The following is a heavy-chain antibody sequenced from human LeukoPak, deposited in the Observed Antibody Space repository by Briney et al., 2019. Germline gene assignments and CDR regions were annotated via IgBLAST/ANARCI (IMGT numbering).Heavy chain of an antibody. J-gene: IGHJ5*02. Sequence: GASVKVSCKASGYTFTSYDINWVRQATGQGLEWMGWMNPNSGNTGYAQKFQGRVTMTRNTSISTAYMELSSLRSEDTAVYYCARDPLRYFDWLPRRAPESNWFDPWGQGTLVTVS. V-gene: IGHV1-8*01. CDR2: MNPNSGNT. CDR3: ARDPLRYFDWLPRRAPESNWFDP. D-gene: IGHD3-9*01. CDR1: GYTFTSYD.